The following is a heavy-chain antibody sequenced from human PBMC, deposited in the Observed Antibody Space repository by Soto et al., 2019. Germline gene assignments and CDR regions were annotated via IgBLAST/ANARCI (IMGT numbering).Heavy chain of an antibody. Sequence: SETLSLTCTVSGGSMSSYYWSWIRQSAGKGLEWIGRIHSSGSTNYNPSLKSRVTMSVDTSKNQFSLKLRSVTAADTAVYFCARVKTVDYYGMGVWGQGTTVTVSS. CDR1: GGSMSSYY. CDR3: ARVKTVDYYGMGV. V-gene: IGHV4-4*07. CDR2: IHSSGST. J-gene: IGHJ6*02.